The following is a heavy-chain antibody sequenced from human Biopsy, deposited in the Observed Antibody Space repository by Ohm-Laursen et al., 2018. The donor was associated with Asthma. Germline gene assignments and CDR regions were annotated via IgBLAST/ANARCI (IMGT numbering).Heavy chain of an antibody. CDR2: ISKDGSTQ. V-gene: IGHV3-30*01. CDR1: GFSFSNFA. CDR3: VRDGTDDAFDI. J-gene: IGHJ3*02. D-gene: IGHD1-1*01. Sequence: SLRLSCSASGFSFSNFAIHWVRQAPGKGLEWVGVISKDGSTQDYADSVKGRFTMARDNSKNTLDLQMNSLREEDTVVYYCVRDGTDDAFDIWGQGTVVSVSS.